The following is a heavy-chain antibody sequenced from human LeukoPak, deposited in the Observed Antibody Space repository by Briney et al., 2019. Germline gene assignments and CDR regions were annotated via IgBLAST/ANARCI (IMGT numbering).Heavy chain of an antibody. CDR2: IYPGDSDT. Sequence: GESLKISCKCSGYSFTSYWIGWVRQMPGKGLEWMGIIYPGDSDTRYSPSFQGQVTISADKSLSTAYLQWSSLKASDTAMYYCARSVVVPAAMRGYYYYYGMDVWGQGTTVTVSS. J-gene: IGHJ6*02. D-gene: IGHD2-2*01. CDR3: ARSVVVPAAMRGYYYYYGMDV. V-gene: IGHV5-51*01. CDR1: GYSFTSYW.